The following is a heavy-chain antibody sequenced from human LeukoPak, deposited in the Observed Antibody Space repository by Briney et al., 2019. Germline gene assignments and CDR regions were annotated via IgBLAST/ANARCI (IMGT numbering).Heavy chain of an antibody. CDR1: GGTFSSYA. J-gene: IGHJ5*02. D-gene: IGHD2-21*02. V-gene: IGHV1-69*10. CDR2: IIPILGTA. Sequence: SVKVSCKASGGTFSSYAISWVRQAPGQGLEWMGGIIPILGTANYAQKFEGRVTITADKSTSTAYMELSSLRSEDTAVYYCARDMVTAIRDWEVWFDPWGQGALVTVSS. CDR3: ARDMVTAIRDWEVWFDP.